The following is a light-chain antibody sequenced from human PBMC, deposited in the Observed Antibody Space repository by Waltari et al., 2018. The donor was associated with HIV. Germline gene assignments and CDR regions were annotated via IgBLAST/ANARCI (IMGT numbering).Light chain of an antibody. CDR2: GAS. CDR3: QQYGSSPYT. V-gene: IGKV3-20*01. Sequence: EIVLTQSPGTLSLSPGERATLSCRASQSVTSRSLACYQQKPGQTPKVLIDGASSRATGIPDRFSGIGFGTEFTLIINRLEPEDSAVYYCQQYGSSPYTFGQGTKLEIK. J-gene: IGKJ2*01. CDR1: QSVTSRS.